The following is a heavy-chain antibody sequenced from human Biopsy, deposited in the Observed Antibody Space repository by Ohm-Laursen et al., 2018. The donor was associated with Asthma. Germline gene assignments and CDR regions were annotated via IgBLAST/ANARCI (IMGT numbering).Heavy chain of an antibody. CDR1: RGTLSNFA. J-gene: IGHJ6*02. D-gene: IGHD6-19*01. CDR3: ARCQVGYSSGWSLLLKKIYYSGMDV. Sequence: GSSVKVSCKAPRGTLSNFAISWVRQAPGQGLEWLGGIMTVFGTTNYAQKFKGRVTITADESTSTAYMEVTSLRFEDTAIYYCARCQVGYSSGWSLLLKKIYYSGMDVWGQGTAVTGSS. CDR2: IMTVFGTT. V-gene: IGHV1-69*01.